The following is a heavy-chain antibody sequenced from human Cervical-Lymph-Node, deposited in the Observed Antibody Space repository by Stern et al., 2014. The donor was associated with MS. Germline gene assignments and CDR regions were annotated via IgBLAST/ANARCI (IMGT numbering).Heavy chain of an antibody. J-gene: IGHJ4*02. V-gene: IGHV4-61*01. CDR2: IYYSGST. CDR3: ARGILTGGWFDY. Sequence: QVQLQESGQGLVKPSETLSLTCTVSGGSVSSCSYYWSWIRPPPGKGLEWIGYIYYSGSTNYNPSLKSRVTISVDTSKNQFSLKLSSVTAADTAVYYCARGILTGGWFDYWGQGTLVTVSS. D-gene: IGHD6-19*01. CDR1: GGSVSSCSYY.